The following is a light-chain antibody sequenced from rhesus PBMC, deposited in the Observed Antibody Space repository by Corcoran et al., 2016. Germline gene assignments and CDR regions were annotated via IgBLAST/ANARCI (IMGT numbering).Light chain of an antibody. Sequence: SYDLTQPPSVSVSPGQTARSTCGGDNIGNNNVHWYQQKPPQAPLLVIYFADERPSGIPERFSGSKSATTATLTISGVEAGDEADYFCQVWDTSRDQYIFGGGTRLTVL. V-gene: IGLV3-44*01. CDR3: QVWDTSRDQYI. J-gene: IGLJ1*01. CDR2: FAD. CDR1: NIGNNN.